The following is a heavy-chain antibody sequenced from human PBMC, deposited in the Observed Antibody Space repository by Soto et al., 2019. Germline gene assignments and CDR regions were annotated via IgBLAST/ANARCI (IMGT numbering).Heavy chain of an antibody. Sequence: QVQLVESGGGVVQPGRSLRLSCAASGFTFSSYGMHWVRQAPGKGLEWVAVISYDGSNKYYADSMKGRFTISRDNSKNTLYLQMNSLGAEDTAVYYCAKSYQWLVRDYFDYWGQGTLVTVSS. V-gene: IGHV3-30*18. CDR1: GFTFSSYG. J-gene: IGHJ4*02. CDR2: ISYDGSNK. D-gene: IGHD6-19*01. CDR3: AKSYQWLVRDYFDY.